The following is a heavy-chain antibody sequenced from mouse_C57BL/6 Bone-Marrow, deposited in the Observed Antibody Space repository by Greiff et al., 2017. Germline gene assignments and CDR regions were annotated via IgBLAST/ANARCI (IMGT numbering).Heavy chain of an antibody. CDR2: ISSGSSTI. Sequence: EVKLMESGGGLVKPGGSLKLSCAASGFTFSDYGMHWVRQAPEKGLEWVAYISSGSSTIYYADTVKGRFTISRDNAKNTLFLQMTSLRSEDTAMYYCATYSSNGGAMDYWGQGTSVTVSS. V-gene: IGHV5-17*01. CDR3: ATYSSNGGAMDY. CDR1: GFTFSDYG. J-gene: IGHJ4*01. D-gene: IGHD2-5*01.